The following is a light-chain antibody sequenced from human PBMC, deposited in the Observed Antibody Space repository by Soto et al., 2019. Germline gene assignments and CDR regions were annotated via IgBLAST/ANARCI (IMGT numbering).Light chain of an antibody. CDR3: QQYNDLPPFT. Sequence: DLQMTQSPSSLSASVGDRVTITCQASQDISNYLSWYQQKPGKAPKLLIYDASNLETGVPSRFSGSGSGTDFTFTISSLQPEDFATYYCQQYNDLPPFTFGGGTKVEIK. CDR2: DAS. V-gene: IGKV1-33*01. CDR1: QDISNY. J-gene: IGKJ4*01.